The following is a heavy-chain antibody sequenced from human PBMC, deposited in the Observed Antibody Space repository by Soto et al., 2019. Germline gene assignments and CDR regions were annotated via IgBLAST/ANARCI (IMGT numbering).Heavy chain of an antibody. Sequence: QVQLVQSGAEVKKPGSSVKVSCKASGGTFSDFVISWVRQAPGQGLEWMGRIITLYGTADYEQKFQGRVTITADESTSTAYMEVRSMRSDDTAVYDCARCRSNSPNLIVYWGQGTLVTVSS. J-gene: IGHJ4*02. CDR1: GGTFSDFV. CDR2: IITLYGTA. CDR3: ARCRSNSPNLIVY. V-gene: IGHV1-69*12. D-gene: IGHD1-26*01.